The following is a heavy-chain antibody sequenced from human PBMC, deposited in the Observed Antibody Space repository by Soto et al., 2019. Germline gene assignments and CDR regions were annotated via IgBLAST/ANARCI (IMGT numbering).Heavy chain of an antibody. CDR1: GFTFSSYS. V-gene: IGHV3-21*01. J-gene: IGHJ3*02. CDR2: ISSSSSYI. Sequence: EVQLVESGGGLVKPGGSLRLSCAASGFTFSSYSMNWVRQAPGKGLEWVSSISSSSSYIYYADSVKGRFTISRDTAKNSLYRQMNTLRAEDTAVYYCARDESSPQDAFDIWGQGTMVTVSS. D-gene: IGHD6-13*01. CDR3: ARDESSPQDAFDI.